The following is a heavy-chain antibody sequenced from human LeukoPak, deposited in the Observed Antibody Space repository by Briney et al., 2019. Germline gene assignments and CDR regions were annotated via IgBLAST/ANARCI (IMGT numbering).Heavy chain of an antibody. CDR3: ARNEDQYYYDSSGYNDY. CDR2: INPSSGGT. D-gene: IGHD3-22*01. J-gene: IGHJ4*02. V-gene: IGHV1-2*04. CDR1: GYTFTDYY. Sequence: GASVKVSCKTSGYTFTDYYLHWIRQAPGQGLEWLGWINPSSGGTNYALKFKNWVTLTRDTSTSTAYMELRSLRSDDTAVYYCARNEDQYYYDSSGYNDYWGQGTLVTVSS.